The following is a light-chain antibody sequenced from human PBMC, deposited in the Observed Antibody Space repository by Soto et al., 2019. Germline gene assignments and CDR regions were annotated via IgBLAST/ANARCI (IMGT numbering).Light chain of an antibody. CDR3: QQYGSSLFT. CDR2: GTS. J-gene: IGKJ3*01. Sequence: ETVLKQSPGALSLSPGERATLSCSASQSVSSKYLAWYQQKPGQAPRVLIYGTSIRASGVPERFSGGGSGTDFTLTITRLEPEDFAVYYCQQYGSSLFTFSPGTMVDIK. CDR1: QSVSSKY. V-gene: IGKV3-20*01.